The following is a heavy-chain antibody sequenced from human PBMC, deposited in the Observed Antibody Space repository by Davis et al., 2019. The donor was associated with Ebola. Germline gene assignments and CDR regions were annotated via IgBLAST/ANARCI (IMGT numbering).Heavy chain of an antibody. J-gene: IGHJ2*01. CDR3: ARARHLSLRYFDR. Sequence: PSETLSLTCTVSGGSISSSSYYWGWIRQPPGKGLEWIGSIYYSGSTYYNPSLKSRVTISVDTSKNQFSLKLSSVTAADTAVYYCARARHLSLRYFDRWGRGTLVTVSS. V-gene: IGHV4-39*07. D-gene: IGHD3-16*02. CDR2: IYYSGST. CDR1: GGSISSSSYY.